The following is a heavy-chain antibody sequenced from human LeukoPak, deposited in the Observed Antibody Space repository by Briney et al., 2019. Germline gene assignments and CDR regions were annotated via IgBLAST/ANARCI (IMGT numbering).Heavy chain of an antibody. V-gene: IGHV4-59*08. CDR3: ARHGRPVGTDWYFDL. J-gene: IGHJ2*01. Sequence: PSETLSLTCTVSGGSIRSYFWRWIRQPPGKGLEWIGYIYYSGSTNYNPSLKSRVTISVETSKNQVSLKMSSVTAADTAVYYCARHGRPVGTDWYFDLWGRGTLVTVSS. CDR1: GGSIRSYF. D-gene: IGHD1-14*01. CDR2: IYYSGST.